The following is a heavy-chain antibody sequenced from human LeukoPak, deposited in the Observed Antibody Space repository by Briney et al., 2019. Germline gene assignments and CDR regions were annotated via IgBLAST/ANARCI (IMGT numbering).Heavy chain of an antibody. CDR1: GYTFTSYG. D-gene: IGHD2-2*01. CDR3: ARDVDCSSTSCYPYNWFDP. J-gene: IGHJ5*02. CDR2: ISAYNGNT. Sequence: ASVKVSCKASGYTFTSYGIGWVRQAPGQGLEWMGWISAYNGNTNYAQKLQGRVTMTTDTSTSTAYMELRSLRSDDTAVYYCARDVDCSSTSCYPYNWFDPWGQGTLVTVSS. V-gene: IGHV1-18*01.